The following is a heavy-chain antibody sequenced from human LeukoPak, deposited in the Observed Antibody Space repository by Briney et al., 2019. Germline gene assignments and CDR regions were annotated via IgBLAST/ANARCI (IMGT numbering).Heavy chain of an antibody. J-gene: IGHJ4*02. CDR2: IWYDGSKE. V-gene: IGHV3-33*01. CDR1: GFTFSSYG. CDR3: ARGSGYYPLIDY. D-gene: IGHD3-22*01. Sequence: GGSLRLSCVVSGFTFSSYGMHWVRQAPGKGLEWVAVIWYDGSKEYYIDSVKGRFTISRDNSKNTLYLQMNSLRAEDTAVYYCARGSGYYPLIDYWGQGTLVTVS.